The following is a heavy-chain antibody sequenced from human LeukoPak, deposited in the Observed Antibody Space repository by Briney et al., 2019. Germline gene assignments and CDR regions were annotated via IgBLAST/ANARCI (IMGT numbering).Heavy chain of an antibody. CDR3: ARIRWQPGRVFDY. D-gene: IGHD5-24*01. Sequence: GGSLRRSCIASGFTFSNSWLSWVRQAPGKGLEWVANIKVDGSEKYYVDSVKGRFTISRDNAKNSLCLQMNSLRAEDTAVYYCARIRWQPGRVFDYWGQGALVTVSS. CDR2: IKVDGSEK. J-gene: IGHJ4*02. V-gene: IGHV3-7*01. CDR1: GFTFSNSW.